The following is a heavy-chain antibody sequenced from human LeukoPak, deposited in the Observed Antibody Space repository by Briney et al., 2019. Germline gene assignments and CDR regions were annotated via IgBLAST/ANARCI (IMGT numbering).Heavy chain of an antibody. CDR3: ARDKVVGATIFDY. D-gene: IGHD1-26*01. J-gene: IGHJ4*02. V-gene: IGHV3-7*03. Sequence: PGGPLRLSCAASGFTLSTYWMSWVRQAPGKGLEWVPNIKQDGSEIYYVDSVKGRFTISRDNAKNSLYLQMNSLRAEDTAVYYCARDKVVGATIFDYWGQGTLVTVSS. CDR1: GFTLSTYW. CDR2: IKQDGSEI.